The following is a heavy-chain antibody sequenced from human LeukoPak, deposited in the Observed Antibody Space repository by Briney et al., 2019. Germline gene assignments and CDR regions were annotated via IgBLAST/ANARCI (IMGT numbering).Heavy chain of an antibody. V-gene: IGHV3-66*01. Sequence: GGSLRLSCAASGFTVSSNYMSWVRQAPGKGLEWVSVIYSGGSTYYADSVKGRFTISRDNAKNSLYLQMNSLRAEDTAVYYCARGGYSYGIQYFQHWGQGTLVTVSS. J-gene: IGHJ1*01. CDR3: ARGGYSYGIQYFQH. D-gene: IGHD5-18*01. CDR1: GFTVSSNY. CDR2: IYSGGST.